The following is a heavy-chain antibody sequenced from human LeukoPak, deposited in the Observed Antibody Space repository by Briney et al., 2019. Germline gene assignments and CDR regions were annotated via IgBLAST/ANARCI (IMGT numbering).Heavy chain of an antibody. J-gene: IGHJ6*02. CDR2: IYYTGNT. Sequence: SETLSLTCIVSGDSISSTTYYWGWIRQPPGKGPEWIGNIYYTGNTNYNPSLKSRVTMSVDPSKNQFSLRLQSVTAEDTAVYYCARSCNGGSCYPGVDVWGQGTTVTVSS. D-gene: IGHD2-15*01. V-gene: IGHV4-39*07. CDR3: ARSCNGGSCYPGVDV. CDR1: GDSISSTTYY.